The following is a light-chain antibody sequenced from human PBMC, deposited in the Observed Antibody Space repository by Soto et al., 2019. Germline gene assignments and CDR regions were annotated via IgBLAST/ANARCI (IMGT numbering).Light chain of an antibody. V-gene: IGKV1-33*01. Sequence: DIQMTQSPASLSASVGDRVTITCQASHDITSYLNWYQHKPGKAPKLLIYDASILEAGVPSRFSGSGSGTDFTFIISSLQPADVATYYCQKCDYLPIFGPGTTVDFK. CDR2: DAS. J-gene: IGKJ3*01. CDR1: HDITSY. CDR3: QKCDYLPI.